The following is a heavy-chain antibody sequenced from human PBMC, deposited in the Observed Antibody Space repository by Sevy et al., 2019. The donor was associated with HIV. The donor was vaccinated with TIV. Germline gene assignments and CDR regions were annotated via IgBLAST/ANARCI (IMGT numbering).Heavy chain of an antibody. J-gene: IGHJ6*02. V-gene: IGHV3-48*01. CDR1: GFTFSSYS. Sequence: VGSLRLSCAASGFTFSSYSMNWVRQAPGKELEWISYISSTSSTIYYADSVKGRFTISRDNAKNSLYLQMNSLRAEDTAVYYCARNGGYADYGMDVWGQGTMVTVSS. CDR3: ARNGGYADYGMDV. D-gene: IGHD5-12*01. CDR2: ISSTSSTI.